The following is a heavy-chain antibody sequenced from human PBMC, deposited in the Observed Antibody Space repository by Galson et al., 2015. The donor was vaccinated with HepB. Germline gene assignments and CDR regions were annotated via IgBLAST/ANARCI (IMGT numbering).Heavy chain of an antibody. D-gene: IGHD3-16*01. CDR2: IYSGGGT. Sequence: SLRLSCAASGFTVSSNYMSWVRQAPGKGLEWVSVIYSGGGTYYADSVKGRFTISRDNSKNTLYLQMNSLRAEDTAVYYCARDRIMITHTYGMDVWGQGTTVTVSS. V-gene: IGHV3-53*01. CDR1: GFTVSSNY. CDR3: ARDRIMITHTYGMDV. J-gene: IGHJ6*02.